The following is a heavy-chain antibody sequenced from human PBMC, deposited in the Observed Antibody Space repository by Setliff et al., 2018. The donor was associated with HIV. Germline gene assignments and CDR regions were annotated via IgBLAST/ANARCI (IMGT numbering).Heavy chain of an antibody. CDR3: AREISRYSGYEGRMDYFDY. Sequence: LSLTCTVSGGSISSYYWSWIRQPPGKGLEWIGYVYYNGNTNYNPSLKSRVTISVDTSRNQFSLKLSSVTAADTAVYYCAREISRYSGYEGRMDYFDYWGQGTLVTVSS. J-gene: IGHJ4*02. V-gene: IGHV4-59*12. CDR2: VYYNGNT. CDR1: GGSISSYY. D-gene: IGHD5-12*01.